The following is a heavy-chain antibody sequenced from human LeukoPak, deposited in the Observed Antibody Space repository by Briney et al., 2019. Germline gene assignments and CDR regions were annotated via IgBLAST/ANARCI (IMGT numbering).Heavy chain of an antibody. J-gene: IGHJ3*02. V-gene: IGHV3-48*01. CDR3: QAFDI. D-gene: IGHD1-26*01. CDR1: GFTFSNYW. CDR2: INSRSSTI. Sequence: GGSLRLSCAASGFTFSNYWMTWVRQAPGKGLEWVSYINSRSSTIYYADSVRGRFTISRDNAKNSLYLQMNSLYYCAREVGTPQAFDIWGQGTMVTVSS.